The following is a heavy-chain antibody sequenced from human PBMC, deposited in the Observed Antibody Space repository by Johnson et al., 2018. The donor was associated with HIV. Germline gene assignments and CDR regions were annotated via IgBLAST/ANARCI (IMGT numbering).Heavy chain of an antibody. V-gene: IGHV3-30*04. Sequence: QVQLVESGGGVVQPGRSLRLSCAASGFSFSGSAMHWVRQAPGKGLEWVAGISYDGSNKYYADSVKGRFTISRDNAKNSLYLQMNSLRVEDTAVYYCARGRDSIGDGGAFDIWGQGTMVTVSS. CDR3: ARGRDSIGDGGAFDI. CDR1: GFSFSGSA. D-gene: IGHD3-16*01. J-gene: IGHJ3*02. CDR2: ISYDGSNK.